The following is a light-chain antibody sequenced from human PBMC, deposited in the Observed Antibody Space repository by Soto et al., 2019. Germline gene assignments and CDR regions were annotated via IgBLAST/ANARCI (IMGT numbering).Light chain of an antibody. Sequence: QSAPTQPASVCGSPGQSITISCTGTSSDVGAYDFVSWYQQHPDKAPKLMIYDVSNRPSGVSDRFSGSKSGNTASLTISGLLAEDEADYYCTSYTSSNTLYVFGTGTKLTVL. CDR2: DVS. CDR1: SSDVGAYDF. V-gene: IGLV2-14*01. J-gene: IGLJ1*01. CDR3: TSYTSSNTLYV.